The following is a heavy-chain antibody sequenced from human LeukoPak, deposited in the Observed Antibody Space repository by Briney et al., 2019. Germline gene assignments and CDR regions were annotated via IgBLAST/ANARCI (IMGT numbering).Heavy chain of an antibody. CDR1: GFTFSNYS. CDR2: ISTSSTHI. Sequence: PGGSLRLSCAASGFTFSNYSMNWARQTPGKGLEWVSSISTSSTHIYYADSVKGRFTITRDNAKNSLFLQMNSLRAEDTAVYYCATISLTYSDYDLGFFDSWGQGALVTVSS. V-gene: IGHV3-21*01. J-gene: IGHJ4*02. CDR3: ATISLTYSDYDLGFFDS. D-gene: IGHD5-12*01.